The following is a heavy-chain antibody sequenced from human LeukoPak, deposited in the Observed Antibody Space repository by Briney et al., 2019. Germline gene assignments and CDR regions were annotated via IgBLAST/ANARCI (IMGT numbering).Heavy chain of an antibody. D-gene: IGHD3-3*01. CDR3: AKLQAPGKLYFYRKCFHFDY. CDR1: GYTFTGYY. Sequence: ASVKVSCKASGYTFTGYYMHWVRQAPGQGLEWMGRINPNSGGTNYAQKFQGRVTMTRDTSISTAYMELSRLRSDDTAVYYCAKLQAPGKLYFYRKCFHFDYWGQGTLVTGSS. V-gene: IGHV1-2*06. J-gene: IGHJ4*01. CDR2: INPNSGGT.